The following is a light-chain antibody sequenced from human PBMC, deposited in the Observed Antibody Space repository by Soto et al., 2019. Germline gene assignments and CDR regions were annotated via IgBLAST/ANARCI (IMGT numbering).Light chain of an antibody. CDR3: QQSSITPRS. CDR2: KPS. CDR1: QSVLYW. V-gene: IGKV1-5*03. Sequence: DIQMTQSPSTLSASVGDRVTITCRASQSVLYWLAWYQQRPGKAPKLLIYKPSTLESGVPSRFSGSGSGTEFTLTISSLQPDDFATYYCQQSSITPRSFGQGTRVEF. J-gene: IGKJ1*01.